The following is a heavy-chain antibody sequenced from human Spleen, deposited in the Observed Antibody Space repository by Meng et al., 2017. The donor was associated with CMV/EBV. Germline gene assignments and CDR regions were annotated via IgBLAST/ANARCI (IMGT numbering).Heavy chain of an antibody. CDR1: GYIFTSYW. CDR2: IYPGDSDT. CDR3: ARQWGGFDY. D-gene: IGHD3-16*01. V-gene: IGHV5-51*01. J-gene: IGHJ4*02. Sequence: KVSCKGSGYIFTSYWIAWVRQMPGKGLEWMGIIYPGDSDTRYSPSFQGQVTIPADKSPSSAYLQWSSLKASDTAMCYCARQWGGFDYWGQGTLVTVSS.